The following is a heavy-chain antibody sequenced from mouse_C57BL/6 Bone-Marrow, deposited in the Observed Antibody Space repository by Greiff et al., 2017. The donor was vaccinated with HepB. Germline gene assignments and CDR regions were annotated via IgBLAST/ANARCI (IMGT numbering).Heavy chain of an antibody. CDR1: GFTFSSYA. CDR2: ISDGGSYT. Sequence: VESGGGLVKPGGSLKLSCAASGFTFSSYAMSWVRQTPEKRLEWVATISDGGSYTYYPDNVKGRFTISRDNAKNNLYLQMSHLKSEDTAMYYCARAPYGSSEAWFAYWGQGTLVTVSA. J-gene: IGHJ3*01. V-gene: IGHV5-4*01. D-gene: IGHD1-1*01. CDR3: ARAPYGSSEAWFAY.